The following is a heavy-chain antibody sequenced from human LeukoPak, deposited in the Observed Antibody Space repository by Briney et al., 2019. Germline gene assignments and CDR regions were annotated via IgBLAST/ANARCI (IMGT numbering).Heavy chain of an antibody. Sequence: ASVKVSCKASGYTFTCYGISWVRQAPGQGLEWMGWISAYNGNTNYAQKLQGRVTMTTDTSTSTAYMELRSLRSDDTAVYYCARGSPIAVAGNPFDYWGQGTLVTVSS. CDR1: GYTFTCYG. CDR3: ARGSPIAVAGNPFDY. D-gene: IGHD6-19*01. V-gene: IGHV1-18*01. CDR2: ISAYNGNT. J-gene: IGHJ4*02.